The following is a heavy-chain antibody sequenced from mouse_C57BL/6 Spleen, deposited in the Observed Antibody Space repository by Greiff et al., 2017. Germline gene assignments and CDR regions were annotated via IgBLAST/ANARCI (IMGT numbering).Heavy chain of an antibody. CDR3: AVYDGYYV. J-gene: IGHJ2*01. V-gene: IGHV1-74*01. Sequence: VQPQQPGAELVKPGASVKVSCKASGYPFTSFWMHWVKQRPGQGLEWIGRIHPSDSDTNYKPKFKVKATLTLDKSSSTAYMQLSSLTSEDSAVYYCAVYDGYYVGGQGTTLTVSS. CDR2: IHPSDSDT. CDR1: GYPFTSFW. D-gene: IGHD2-3*01.